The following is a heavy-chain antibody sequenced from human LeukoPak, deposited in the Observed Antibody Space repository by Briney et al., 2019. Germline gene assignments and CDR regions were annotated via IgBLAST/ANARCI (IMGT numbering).Heavy chain of an antibody. CDR3: ARGDTSGYYYRFFDY. D-gene: IGHD3-22*01. CDR2: IKEDGSGI. Sequence: GGSLRLSCAASGFTFSSYWMSWVRQAPGKGLEWVANIKEDGSGIYYVDSVEGRFTISRDNARKSLYLQMNSLRAEDTAVYYCARGDTSGYYYRFFDYWGQGTLVTVSS. V-gene: IGHV3-7*01. CDR1: GFTFSSYW. J-gene: IGHJ4*02.